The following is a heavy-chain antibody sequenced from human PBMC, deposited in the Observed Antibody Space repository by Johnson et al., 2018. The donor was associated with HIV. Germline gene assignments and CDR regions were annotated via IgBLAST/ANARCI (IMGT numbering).Heavy chain of an antibody. Sequence: QVQLVESGGGVVQPGRSLRLSCAASGFTFSSYAMHWVRQAPGKGLEWVAVISYDGSNKYYADSVKGRFTISRDNSKNTLYLQMNSLRAEDMAVYYCARIRLGYSYAHDAFDIWGQGTMVTVSS. V-gene: IGHV3-30-3*01. CDR1: GFTFSSYA. CDR3: ARIRLGYSYAHDAFDI. J-gene: IGHJ3*02. D-gene: IGHD5-18*01. CDR2: ISYDGSNK.